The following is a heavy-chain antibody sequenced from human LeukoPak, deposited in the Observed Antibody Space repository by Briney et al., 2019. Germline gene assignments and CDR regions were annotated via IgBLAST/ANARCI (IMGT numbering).Heavy chain of an antibody. J-gene: IGHJ3*02. Sequence: GRSLGLSCAASGFTFSAYSMHWVRQAPGKGLEYVSAISSNGASTYYADSVKDRFIISRDNSKNTLDLQMGSVTTEDMAVYYCAREKGGTYCYDAFDIWGQGTMVTVSS. D-gene: IGHD1-26*01. CDR3: AREKGGTYCYDAFDI. CDR1: GFTFSAYS. CDR2: ISSNGAST. V-gene: IGHV3-64*02.